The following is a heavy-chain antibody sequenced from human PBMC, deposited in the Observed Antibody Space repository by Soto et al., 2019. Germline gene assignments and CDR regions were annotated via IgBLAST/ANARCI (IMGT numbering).Heavy chain of an antibody. J-gene: IGHJ4*02. CDR2: ISSSTSHT. Sequence: QVQLVESGGGLVKPGGSLRLSCAVSGFTFSDYYMTWIRQAPGKGLEWVSYISSSTSHTNYADSVKGRFTISRDNXXXXXXXXXXXXXXXXXXXXXXXXXXXXXXXXFDFWGQGTLVTVSS. V-gene: IGHV3-11*05. CDR1: GFTFSDYY. CDR3: XXXXXXXXXXFDF.